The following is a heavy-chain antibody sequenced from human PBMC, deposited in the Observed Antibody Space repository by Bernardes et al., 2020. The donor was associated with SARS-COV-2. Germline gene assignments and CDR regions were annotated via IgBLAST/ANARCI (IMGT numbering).Heavy chain of an antibody. CDR2: IKRDGSET. V-gene: IGHV3-7*03. J-gene: IGHJ6*02. Sequence: GGSLRLSCAGSGFDLSDYWMTWVRQAPGKGLEWVANIKRDGSETYYVDSVKGRFTISRDNVKNLVFLQMNSLRAEDTAVFYCARSAGMDVWGQGTMVTVSS. CDR1: GFDLSDYW. CDR3: ARSAGMDV.